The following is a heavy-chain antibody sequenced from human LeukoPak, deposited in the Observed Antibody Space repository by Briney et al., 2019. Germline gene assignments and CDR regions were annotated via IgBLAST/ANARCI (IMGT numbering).Heavy chain of an antibody. J-gene: IGHJ5*02. V-gene: IGHV3-48*01. Sequence: GGSLRLSCAASGFTFSSHSMNWVRQAPGKGLEWVSYISSSSSTIYYADSVKGRFTISRDNSKNTLYLQMNSLRAEDTAVYYCAKEGCSSTSCYLWFDPWGQGTLVTVSS. CDR3: AKEGCSSTSCYLWFDP. CDR2: ISSSSSTI. CDR1: GFTFSSHS. D-gene: IGHD2-2*01.